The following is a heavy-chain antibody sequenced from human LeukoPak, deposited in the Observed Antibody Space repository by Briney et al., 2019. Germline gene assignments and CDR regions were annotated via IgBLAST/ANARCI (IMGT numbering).Heavy chain of an antibody. J-gene: IGHJ4*02. CDR1: GGSFSGYY. CDR2: INHSGST. V-gene: IGHV4-34*01. D-gene: IGHD3-10*01. CDR3: ASRNYYGSGSYYGDFDY. Sequence: SETLSLTCAVYGGSFSGYYWSWIRQPPGKGLEWIGEINHSGSTNYNPSLKSRVTISVDTSKNQFSLKLSSVTAADTAVYYCASRNYYGSGSYYGDFDYWGQGTLVTVSS.